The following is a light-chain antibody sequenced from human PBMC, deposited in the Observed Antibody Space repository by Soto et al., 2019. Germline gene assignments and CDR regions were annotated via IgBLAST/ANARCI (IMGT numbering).Light chain of an antibody. V-gene: IGLV2-14*02. CDR1: SSDVGSYNL. J-gene: IGLJ3*02. CDR3: SSYTYTGAWV. Sequence: QSALTQPASVSGSPGQSITISCTGTSSDVGSYNLVSWYQQHPGKAPKLMIYEGSKRPSGVSNRFSGSKSGNTASLTISGLQADDEADYYCSSYTYTGAWVFGGGTKLTVL. CDR2: EGS.